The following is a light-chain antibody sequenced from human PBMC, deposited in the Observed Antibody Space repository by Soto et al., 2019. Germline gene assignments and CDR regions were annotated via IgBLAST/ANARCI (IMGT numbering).Light chain of an antibody. CDR2: DAS. Sequence: DIQMTQSPSTQAAPVGERVTITSRASQSINSWLAWYQQKPGQAPKLLIYDASSLESGVPSRVSGSGSGTEFTLTISSLQPDHFATYYCQQYYSYWTFGQGTKVEIK. J-gene: IGKJ1*01. CDR1: QSINSW. CDR3: QQYYSYWT. V-gene: IGKV1-5*01.